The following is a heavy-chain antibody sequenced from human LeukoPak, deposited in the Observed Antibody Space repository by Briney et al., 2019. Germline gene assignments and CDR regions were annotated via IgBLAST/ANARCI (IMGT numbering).Heavy chain of an antibody. V-gene: IGHV3-23*01. CDR2: ISGSGGST. CDR1: GFTFSTYA. D-gene: IGHD2-2*01. J-gene: IGHJ6*03. Sequence: PGGSLRLSCVASGFTFSTYAMSWLSQPPGKGLEWVSAISGSGGSTHYAESVKGRFTISRDNSKNMLYLELNSLRAEDTAVYYCAKEFVPAAILSYYYMDVWGRGTTVTVSS. CDR3: AKEFVPAAILSYYYMDV.